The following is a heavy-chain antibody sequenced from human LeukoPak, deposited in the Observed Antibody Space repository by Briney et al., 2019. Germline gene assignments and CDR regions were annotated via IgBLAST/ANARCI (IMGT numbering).Heavy chain of an antibody. D-gene: IGHD3-3*01. V-gene: IGHV4-38-2*01. CDR1: GYSISSGYY. Sequence: PSETLSLTCAVSGYSISSGYYWGWIRQPPGKGLEWIGSIYHSGSTYYNPSLKGRVAISVDTSKNQFSLELSSVTAADTVVYYCARLRYDFWSGYTAIDWFFDLWGRGTLVTVSS. CDR2: IYHSGST. CDR3: ARLRYDFWSGYTAIDWFFDL. J-gene: IGHJ2*01.